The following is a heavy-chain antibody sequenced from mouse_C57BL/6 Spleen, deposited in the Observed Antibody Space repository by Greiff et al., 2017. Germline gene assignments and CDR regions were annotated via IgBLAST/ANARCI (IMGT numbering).Heavy chain of an antibody. Sequence: QVQLQQPGAELVRPGSSVKLSCKASGYTFTSYWMHWVKQRPIQGLEWIGNIDPYDSQTHYNQKFKGKATLTVDKSSSTAYMQLSSLTSEDSAVYYCARRQLRSYAMDYWGQGTSVTVSS. D-gene: IGHD3-2*02. J-gene: IGHJ4*01. CDR1: GYTFTSYW. CDR2: IDPYDSQT. V-gene: IGHV1-52*01. CDR3: ARRQLRSYAMDY.